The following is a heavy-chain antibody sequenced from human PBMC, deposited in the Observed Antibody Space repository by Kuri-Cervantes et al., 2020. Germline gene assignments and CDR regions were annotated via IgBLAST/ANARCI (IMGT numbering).Heavy chain of an antibody. D-gene: IGHD2-8*01. Sequence: GSLKITCALSGFTFSSYSMHWVRQAPGKGLEWVSYISGSGSTIYYSDSVKGRFTISRDNAKDSLYLQMNSLRDEDTAVYYCARDGPNGRYYYYYYGMDVWGQGTTVTVSS. CDR1: GFTFSSYS. J-gene: IGHJ6*02. CDR2: ISGSGSTI. CDR3: ARDGPNGRYYYYYYGMDV. V-gene: IGHV3-48*02.